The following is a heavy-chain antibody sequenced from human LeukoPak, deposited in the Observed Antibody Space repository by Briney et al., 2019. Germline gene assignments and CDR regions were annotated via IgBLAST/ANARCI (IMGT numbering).Heavy chain of an antibody. CDR2: ISTSGGST. Sequence: ASVTVSFSSSAYTFTIYYMRRVRQAPGQGHGRVGMISTSGGSTSYDQKFQGRVTMTRDTSTSTVYMELSSLSSEDTAVYYCASARRYYDSSGYPHNWGQGTLVTVSS. D-gene: IGHD3-22*01. J-gene: IGHJ4*02. V-gene: IGHV1-46*01. CDR1: AYTFTIYY. CDR3: ASARRYYDSSGYPHN.